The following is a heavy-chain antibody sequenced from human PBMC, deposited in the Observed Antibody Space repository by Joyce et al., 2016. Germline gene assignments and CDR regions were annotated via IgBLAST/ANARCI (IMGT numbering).Heavy chain of an antibody. V-gene: IGHV5-51*01. D-gene: IGHD7-27*01. CDR2: IYPGDSDT. J-gene: IGHJ4*02. CDR3: AVLGNFDY. CDR1: GYSFTSYW. Sequence: EIQLVQSGAEVKKPGESLRISCKGSGYSFTSYWIGWVGQMPVKGLEWMGVIYPGDSDTIYSPSFQGHVTISVDTTVTTAYLQWSSLEASDTAMYYCAVLGNFDYWGQGTLVTVSS.